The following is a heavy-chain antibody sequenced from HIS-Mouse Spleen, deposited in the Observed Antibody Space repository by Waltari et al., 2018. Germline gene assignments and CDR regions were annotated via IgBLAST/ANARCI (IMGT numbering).Heavy chain of an antibody. Sequence: QITLKESGPTLVKPTQTLTLTCTFSGFSLSTSGVVVGWIRQPPGKALEWLALIYWNDDKRYSPSLKSRLTITKDTSKNQVVLTMTNMDPVDTATYYCAHIQGVWFGELSIPSYFDYWGQGTLVTVSS. CDR2: IYWNDDK. CDR3: AHIQGVWFGELSIPSYFDY. J-gene: IGHJ4*02. CDR1: GFSLSTSGVV. D-gene: IGHD3-10*01. V-gene: IGHV2-5*01.